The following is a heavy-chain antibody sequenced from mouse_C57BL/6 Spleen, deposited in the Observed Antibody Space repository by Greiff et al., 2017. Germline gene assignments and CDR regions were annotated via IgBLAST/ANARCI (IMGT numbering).Heavy chain of an antibody. CDR3: TSNDGSSPWYFDV. CDR2: IYPGNSDT. J-gene: IGHJ1*03. Sequence: VQLQQSGTVLARPGASVKMSCKTSGYTFTSYWMHWVKQRPGQGLEWIGAIYPGNSDTSYNQKFKGKAKLTAVTSASTAYMELSSLTNEDSAVYYCTSNDGSSPWYFDVWGTGTTVTVSS. D-gene: IGHD1-1*01. V-gene: IGHV1-5*01. CDR1: GYTFTSYW.